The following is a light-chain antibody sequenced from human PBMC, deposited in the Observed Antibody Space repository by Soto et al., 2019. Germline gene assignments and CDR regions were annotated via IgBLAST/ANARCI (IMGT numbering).Light chain of an antibody. J-gene: IGKJ5*01. Sequence: EIVMTQSPATLTVSPGERAILSCKASQSVSSNLAWYQQKAGQAPRLLIYGASTRATGIPARFSGGGSGTEFTLTISSLQSEDFAVYYCQQYNNWPPVTFGQGTRLEIK. CDR2: GAS. V-gene: IGKV3-15*01. CDR3: QQYNNWPPVT. CDR1: QSVSSN.